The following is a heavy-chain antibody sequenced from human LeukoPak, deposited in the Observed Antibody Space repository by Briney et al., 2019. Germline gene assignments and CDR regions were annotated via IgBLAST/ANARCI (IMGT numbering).Heavy chain of an antibody. V-gene: IGHV3-9*01. CDR3: VAGSGWLPDY. J-gene: IGHJ4*02. D-gene: IGHD6-19*01. Sequence: GGSLRLSCAASGFTFDDYAMHWVRQAPGKGLEWVSGISWNSGSIGYADSAKGRFTISRDNAKNSLYLQMNSLRAEDTAVYYCVAGSGWLPDYWGQGTQVTVSS. CDR1: GFTFDDYA. CDR2: ISWNSGSI.